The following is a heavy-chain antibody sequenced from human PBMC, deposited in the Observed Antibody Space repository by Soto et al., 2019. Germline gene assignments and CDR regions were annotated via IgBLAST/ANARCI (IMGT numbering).Heavy chain of an antibody. CDR1: GYTFTAYY. CDR3: ATSRASIAVTSETKYYFDY. CDR2: INPNSGGT. J-gene: IGHJ4*02. D-gene: IGHD6-19*01. V-gene: IGHV1-2*04. Sequence: SVKVSCKASGYTFTAYYLHWVRQAPGQGLEWMGWINPNSGGTNYAQNFQGWVTMTRDTSISTAYMELSRLRSDDTAVYYCATSRASIAVTSETKYYFDYWGQGTLVTVSS.